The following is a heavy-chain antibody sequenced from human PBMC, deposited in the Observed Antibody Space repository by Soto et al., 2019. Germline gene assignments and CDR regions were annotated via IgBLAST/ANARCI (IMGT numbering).Heavy chain of an antibody. Sequence: EVQLVESGGGLVQPGGSLRLSCAASGFTLSNFWMHWVRHVPGKGLLWVSRINGDGSSSAYADSVKGRFTISRDNARNTVYLQMDRLRVEDTRLFYCARDFDWYLDVWGRGTLVTVPS. J-gene: IGHJ2*01. CDR2: INGDGSSS. V-gene: IGHV3-74*03. CDR1: GFTLSNFW. CDR3: ARDFDWYLDV.